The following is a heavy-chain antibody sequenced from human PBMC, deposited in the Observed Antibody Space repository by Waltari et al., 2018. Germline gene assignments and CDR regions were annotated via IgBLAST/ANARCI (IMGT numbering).Heavy chain of an antibody. CDR1: GYAINSGLS. V-gene: IGHV4-38-2*01. CDR2: IYHDGTT. Sequence: QVQLQESGPRLVKPSETLSLTCDVSGYAINSGLSLGWFRQAPENGLEWIATIYHDGTTFYNPSLTSRVTTSMDTSKNQISLKLKSVTAADTAVYYCTRQTLGYCTSAACRRLEAWGQGTLVTVSS. D-gene: IGHD2-8*02. CDR3: TRQTLGYCTSAACRRLEA. J-gene: IGHJ5*02.